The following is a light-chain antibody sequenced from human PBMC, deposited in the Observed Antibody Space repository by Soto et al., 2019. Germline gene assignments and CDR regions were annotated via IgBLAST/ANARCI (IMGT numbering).Light chain of an antibody. V-gene: IGKV3-15*01. CDR2: GAS. CDR1: QNVNAN. Sequence: IVVTQSPATLSVSPGVRVTLSCRASQNVNANLAWCQQKPGQAPRLLIYGASSRATGIPARFSGSGSGTEFTLTISSLQSEDFAVYYCHQYNNWPPYTFGQGTKLEIK. CDR3: HQYNNWPPYT. J-gene: IGKJ2*01.